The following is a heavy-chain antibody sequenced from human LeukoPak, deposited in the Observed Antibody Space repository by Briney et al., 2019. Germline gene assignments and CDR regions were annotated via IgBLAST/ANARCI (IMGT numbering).Heavy chain of an antibody. J-gene: IGHJ4*02. CDR3: SRESGAFCPFGY. CDR2: IYYSGST. V-gene: IGHV4-39*07. Sequence: SETLSLTCIVSGGSISSGTYYWGWIRQPPGKGLEWIGSIYYSGSTYYNPSLNGRVTMSLDESSNQLSLNLTSVTAADTAIYYCSRESGAFCPFGYWGQGTLVIVPS. CDR1: GGSISSGTYY. D-gene: IGHD1-26*01.